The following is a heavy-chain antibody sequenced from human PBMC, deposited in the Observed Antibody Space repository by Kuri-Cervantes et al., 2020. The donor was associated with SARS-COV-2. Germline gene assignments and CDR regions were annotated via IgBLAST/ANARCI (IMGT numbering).Heavy chain of an antibody. D-gene: IGHD3-3*01. CDR2: IYHSGST. V-gene: IGHV4-38-2*01. J-gene: IGHJ3*02. Sequence: SETLSLTCAVSGYSISSGYYWGWIRQPPGKGLVWIGSIYHSGSTYYNPSLKSRVTISVNTSKNQFSLKLSSVTAADTAVYYCARYWSGYPPNAFDIWGQGTMVTVSS. CDR3: ARYWSGYPPNAFDI. CDR1: GYSISSGYY.